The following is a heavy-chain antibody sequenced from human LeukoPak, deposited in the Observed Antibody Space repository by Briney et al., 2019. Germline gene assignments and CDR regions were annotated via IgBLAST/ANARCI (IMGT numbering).Heavy chain of an antibody. Sequence: PGRSLRLSCAASGFTFSSYVMHWVRQAPGKGLEWVAVISYDGGNKYYAGSVKGRFTISRDNSKNTPYLQMNSLRAEDTAVYYCARAIIESSGRDGAFDIWGQGTMVTVSS. J-gene: IGHJ3*02. CDR3: ARAIIESSGRDGAFDI. CDR2: ISYDGGNK. D-gene: IGHD3-22*01. V-gene: IGHV3-30-3*01. CDR1: GFTFSSYV.